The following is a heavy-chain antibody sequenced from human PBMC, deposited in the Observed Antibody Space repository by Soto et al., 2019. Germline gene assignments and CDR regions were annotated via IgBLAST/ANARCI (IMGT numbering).Heavy chain of an antibody. CDR3: ARSDTGNWVDP. V-gene: IGHV1-46*01. D-gene: IGHD5-18*01. J-gene: IGHJ5*02. CDR1: GYTFTSYY. Sequence: QVQLVQSGTEVKKPGASVKVSCKASGYTFTSYYMHWVRQAPGQGLEWMGIINPSGGSTSYAQKFQGRVTMTRDTSTSTVYMELSRLRSEDTAVYYCARSDTGNWVDPWGQGTLVTVSS. CDR2: INPSGGST.